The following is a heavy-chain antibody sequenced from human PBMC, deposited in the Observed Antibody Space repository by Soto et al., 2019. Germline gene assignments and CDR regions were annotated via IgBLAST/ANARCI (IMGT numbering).Heavy chain of an antibody. V-gene: IGHV4-34*01. CDR1: GGSFSGYY. D-gene: IGHD2-2*01. CDR2: INHSGST. CDR3: ARSNWDVVVPAATGSLYGMDV. Sequence: SETLSLTCAVYGGSFSGYYWSWIRQPPGKGLEWIGEINHSGSTNYNPSLKSRVTISVDTSKNQFSLKLSSVTAADTAVYYCARSNWDVVVPAATGSLYGMDVWGQGTTVTVSS. J-gene: IGHJ6*02.